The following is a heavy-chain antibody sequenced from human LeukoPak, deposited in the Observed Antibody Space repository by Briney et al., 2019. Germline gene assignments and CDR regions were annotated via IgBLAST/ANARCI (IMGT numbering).Heavy chain of an antibody. V-gene: IGHV3-21*01. J-gene: IGHJ4*02. CDR3: ARGDSSGYYYGFDY. CDR1: GSTFSSYS. Sequence: GGSLRLSCAASGSTFSSYSMNWVRQAPGKGLEWVSSISSSSSYIYYADSVKGRFTISRDNAKNSLYLQMNSLRAEDTAVYYCARGDSSGYYYGFDYWGQGTLVTVSS. CDR2: ISSSSSYI. D-gene: IGHD3-22*01.